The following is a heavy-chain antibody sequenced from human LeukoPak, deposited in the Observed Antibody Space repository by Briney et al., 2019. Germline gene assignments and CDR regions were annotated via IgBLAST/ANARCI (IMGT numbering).Heavy chain of an antibody. V-gene: IGHV4-39*01. CDR1: GGSISSSSYY. D-gene: IGHD6-13*01. Sequence: SDTLSLTCTVSGGSISSSSYYWGWIRQPPGKGLEWIGSIYYSGSTYYNPSLKSRVTISVDTSKNQFSLKLSSVTAADTAVYYCARSSSRIPFDYWGQGTLVTVSS. CDR3: ARSSSRIPFDY. J-gene: IGHJ4*02. CDR2: IYYSGST.